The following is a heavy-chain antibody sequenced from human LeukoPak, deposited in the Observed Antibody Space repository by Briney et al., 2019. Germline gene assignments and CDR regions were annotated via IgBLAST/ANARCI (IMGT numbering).Heavy chain of an antibody. J-gene: IGHJ4*02. CDR1: GGSISSSSYY. Sequence: PSETLSLTCTVSGGSISSSSYYWGWIRQPPGKGLEWIGSIYYSGSTNYNPSLKSRVTISVDTSKNQFSLKLSSVTAADTAVYYCARDLLEDSDYWGQGTLVTVSS. CDR2: IYYSGST. V-gene: IGHV4-39*07. CDR3: ARDLLEDSDY. D-gene: IGHD3-10*01.